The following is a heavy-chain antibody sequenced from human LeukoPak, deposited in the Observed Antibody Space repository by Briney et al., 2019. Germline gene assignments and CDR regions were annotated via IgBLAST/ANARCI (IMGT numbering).Heavy chain of an antibody. CDR2: IYHSGST. D-gene: IGHD4-17*01. CDR1: GGSISSGGYS. J-gene: IGHJ6*02. CDR3: ARGGTTTGGMDV. Sequence: IPSQTLSLPCAVSGGSISSGGYSWSWIRQPPGKGLEWIGYIYHSGSTYYNPSLKSRVTISVDRSKNQFSLKLSSVTAADTAVYYCARGGTTTGGMDVWGQGTTVTVSS. V-gene: IGHV4-30-2*01.